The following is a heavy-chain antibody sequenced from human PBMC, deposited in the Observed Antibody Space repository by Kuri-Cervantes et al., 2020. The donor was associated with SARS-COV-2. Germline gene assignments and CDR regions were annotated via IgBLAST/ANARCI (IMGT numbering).Heavy chain of an antibody. CDR2: IKQDGSEK. V-gene: IGHV3-7*03. J-gene: IGHJ6*02. CDR3: ARDGSGSYYYYYGMDV. Sequence: GGSLRLSCAASGFTFSNAWMSWVRQAPGKGLEWVANIKQDGSEKYYVDSVKGRFTISRDNAKNSLYLQMNSLRAEDTAVYYCARDGSGSYYYYYGMDVWGQGTTVTVSS. D-gene: IGHD3-10*01. CDR1: GFTFSNAW.